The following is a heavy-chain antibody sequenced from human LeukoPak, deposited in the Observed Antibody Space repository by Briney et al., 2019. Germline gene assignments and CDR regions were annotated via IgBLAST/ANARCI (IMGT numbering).Heavy chain of an antibody. J-gene: IGHJ4*02. CDR3: AKVRGRCSGGSCYPLDC. Sequence: PGRSLRLSCAASGFTFSSYGMHWVRQAPGKGLEWMAAISYDGRRTHYADSVEARFTISRDNSESTLFLQMNSLKPEDTAVYYCAKVRGRCSGGSCYPLDCWGQGTLVIVAS. CDR1: GFTFSSYG. V-gene: IGHV3-30*18. CDR2: ISYDGRRT. D-gene: IGHD2-15*01.